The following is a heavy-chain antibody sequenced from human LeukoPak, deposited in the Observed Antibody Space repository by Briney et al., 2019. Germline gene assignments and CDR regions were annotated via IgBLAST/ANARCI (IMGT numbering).Heavy chain of an antibody. CDR3: AREGYCGGDCYFNYFDY. V-gene: IGHV3-30-3*01. CDR1: GFTFSSYA. Sequence: PGGSLRLSCAASGFTFSSYAMHWVRQAPGKGLEWVAVISYDGSNKYYADSVKGRFTISRDNSKNTLYLQMNSLRAEDTAVHYCAREGYCGGDCYFNYFDYWGQGTLVTVSS. D-gene: IGHD2-21*02. CDR2: ISYDGSNK. J-gene: IGHJ4*02.